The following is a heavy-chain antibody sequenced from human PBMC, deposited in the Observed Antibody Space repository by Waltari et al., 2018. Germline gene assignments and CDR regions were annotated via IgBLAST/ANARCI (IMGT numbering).Heavy chain of an antibody. D-gene: IGHD2-21*02. CDR3: AKGGEAVVTRCDY. J-gene: IGHJ4*02. V-gene: IGHV3-23*01. CDR1: GFTFSRYA. CDR2: ISGSGGST. Sequence: EVQLLESGGGLVQPGGSLRLSCAASGFTFSRYAMSWVRPAPGKGLEWVSAISGSGGSTYYADSVKGRFTISRDNSKNTLYLQMNSLRAEDTAVYYCAKGGEAVVTRCDYWGQGTLVTVSS.